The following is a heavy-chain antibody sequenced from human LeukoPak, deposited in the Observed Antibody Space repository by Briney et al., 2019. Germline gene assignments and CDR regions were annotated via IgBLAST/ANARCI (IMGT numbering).Heavy chain of an antibody. J-gene: IGHJ3*02. CDR2: IYNSGST. CDR1: GGSFSSYF. V-gene: IGHV4-59*01. D-gene: IGHD3-22*01. CDR3: ARGTYYDSSGYYYESGAFDI. Sequence: SETLSLTCSVSGGSFSSYFWSWIRQPPGKRLEWIGYIYNSGSTNYNPSLKSRVTISVDTPKNQFSLKLSSVTAADTAVYHCARGTYYDSSGYYYESGAFDIWGQGTMVTVSS.